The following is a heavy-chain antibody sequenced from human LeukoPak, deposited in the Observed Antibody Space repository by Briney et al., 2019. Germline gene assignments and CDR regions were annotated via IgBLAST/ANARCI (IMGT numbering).Heavy chain of an antibody. J-gene: IGHJ4*02. CDR3: AKARSTLTYFDY. CDR1: GFSFGSYG. CDR2: LSGDGSNR. Sequence: GESLKISCAASGFSFGSYGMHWVRQAPGKGLQWVAVLSGDGSNRYYADSVRGRFTISRDNSKNTLYLQMNSLRAEDTAVYYCAKARSTLTYFDYWGQGTLVTVSS. V-gene: IGHV3-30*18.